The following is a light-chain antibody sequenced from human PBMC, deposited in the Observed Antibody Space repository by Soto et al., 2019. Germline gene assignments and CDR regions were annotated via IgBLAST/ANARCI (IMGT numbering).Light chain of an antibody. CDR3: QQYNKWPLFT. V-gene: IGKV3-15*01. Sequence: IVMTQSPATLSVSPGQRATLSCRASQSMSSNLAWYQQRPGQAPRLLIYGASTRATGVPARFSGSGSGTDFVLTISSLQSEDFAIYYCQQYNKWPLFTFGPGTRVDI. CDR2: GAS. CDR1: QSMSSN. J-gene: IGKJ3*01.